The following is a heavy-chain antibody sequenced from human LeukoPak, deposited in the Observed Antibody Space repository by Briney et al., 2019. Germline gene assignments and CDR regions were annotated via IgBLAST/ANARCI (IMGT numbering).Heavy chain of an antibody. CDR3: ARDVVVPAAGYYYYYGMDV. J-gene: IGHJ6*02. V-gene: IGHV3-21*01. CDR2: ISSSSSYI. D-gene: IGHD2-2*01. Sequence: GGSLRLSCAASGFTFSSYSMNWVRQAPGKGLEWVSSISSSSSYIYYADSVKGRFTISRDNAKNLLYLQMNSLRAEDTAVYYCARDVVVPAAGYYYYYGMDVWGQGTTVTVSS. CDR1: GFTFSSYS.